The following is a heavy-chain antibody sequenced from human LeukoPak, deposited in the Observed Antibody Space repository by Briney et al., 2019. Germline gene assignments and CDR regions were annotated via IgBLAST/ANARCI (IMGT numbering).Heavy chain of an antibody. CDR2: IYYSGST. D-gene: IGHD4-17*01. CDR3: TRLHYYGDYD. Sequence: SETLSLTCTVSGGSVSSNSYYWAWIRQPPGKGLEWIGSIYYSGSTYYSPSLKSRVTISVDTSKNQFSLKLNSVTAADTAVYYCTRLHYYGDYDRGQGTLVTVSS. V-gene: IGHV4-39*01. CDR1: GGSVSSNSYY. J-gene: IGHJ4*02.